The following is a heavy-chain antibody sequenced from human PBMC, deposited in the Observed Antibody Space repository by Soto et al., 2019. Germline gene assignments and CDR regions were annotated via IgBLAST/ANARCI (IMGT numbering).Heavy chain of an antibody. CDR2: IKSGGNT. J-gene: IGHJ4*01. V-gene: IGHV3-53*01. D-gene: IGHD3-16*01. CDR3: MMLDY. Sequence: YRRLSCAGSGCLVSSNHVSWVRQGPGKGLEWVSIIKSGGNTYYADSVKGRFTISSDSSKNTVYLQMHSLRAEDTALYYCMMLDYWGHGTLVTVSS. CDR1: GCLVSSNH.